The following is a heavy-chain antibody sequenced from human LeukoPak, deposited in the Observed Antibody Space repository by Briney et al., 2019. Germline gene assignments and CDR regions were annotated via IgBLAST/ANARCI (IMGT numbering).Heavy chain of an antibody. V-gene: IGHV3-23*01. CDR2: ISGSGGST. J-gene: IGHJ6*03. CDR3: ANSGTSGWYGNYYYYYYMDV. D-gene: IGHD6-19*01. CDR1: GFTFSSYA. Sequence: GGSPRLSCAASGFTFSSYAMSWVRQAPGKGLEWVSAISGSGGSTYYADSVKGRFTISRDNSKNTLHLQMNSLRAEDTAVYYCANSGTSGWYGNYYYYYYMDVWGKGTTVTVSS.